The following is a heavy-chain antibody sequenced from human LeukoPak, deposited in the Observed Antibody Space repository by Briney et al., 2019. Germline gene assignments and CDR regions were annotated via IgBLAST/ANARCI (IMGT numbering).Heavy chain of an antibody. CDR1: GVSISSGGYY. CDR3: ARVRCSGGSCYFAHFDY. V-gene: IGHV4-31*03. D-gene: IGHD2-15*01. Sequence: PSQTLSLTCTVSGVSISSGGYYWSWIRQHPGKGLEWIGYIYYSGSTYYNPSLKSRVTISVDTSKNQFSLKLSSVTAADTAVYYCARVRCSGGSCYFAHFDYWGQGTLVTVSS. J-gene: IGHJ4*02. CDR2: IYYSGST.